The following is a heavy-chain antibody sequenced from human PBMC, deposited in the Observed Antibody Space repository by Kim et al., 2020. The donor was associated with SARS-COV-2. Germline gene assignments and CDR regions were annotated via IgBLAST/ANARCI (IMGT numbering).Heavy chain of an antibody. Sequence: ASVKVSCKASGDIFTGHYIHWVRQAPGQGPEWVGRVSPTAHKTEYAQKFQGRVTVTRDTSLSTAYLELDSLTPDDTAVYYCAFAVLAPADPNFDYWGQGT. D-gene: IGHD2-2*01. V-gene: IGHV1-2*06. CDR1: GDIFTGHY. CDR2: VSPTAHKT. J-gene: IGHJ4*02. CDR3: AFAVLAPADPNFDY.